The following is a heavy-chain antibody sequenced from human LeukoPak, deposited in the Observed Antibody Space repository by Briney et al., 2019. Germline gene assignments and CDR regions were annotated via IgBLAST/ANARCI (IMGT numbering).Heavy chain of an antibody. J-gene: IGHJ4*02. Sequence: GGSLRLSCAASGFTFSSYAMHWVRQAPGKGLEWVAVISYDGSNKYYADSVKGRFTISRDNSKNTLYLQMNSLRAEDTAVYYCAKGYCSGGSCYATGYYFDYWGQGTLVTVSS. CDR1: GFTFSSYA. CDR2: ISYDGSNK. D-gene: IGHD2-15*01. V-gene: IGHV3-30*04. CDR3: AKGYCSGGSCYATGYYFDY.